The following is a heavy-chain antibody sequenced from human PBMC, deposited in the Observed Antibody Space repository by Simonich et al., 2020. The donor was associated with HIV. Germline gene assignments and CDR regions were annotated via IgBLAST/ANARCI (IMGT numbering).Heavy chain of an antibody. CDR1: GGSFSGYS. V-gene: IGHV4-34*01. D-gene: IGHD3-22*01. Sequence: QVQLQQWGAGLLKPSETLSLTCAVYGGSFSGYSWSWIRQPPGKGLEWIGEIKHSGSANENPTLKSRVTISVDTSKNQFSLKLSSVTAADTAVYYCARGYYDDSSGYYQPAEYFQHWGQGTLVTVSS. CDR2: IKHSGSA. J-gene: IGHJ1*01. CDR3: ARGYYDDSSGYYQPAEYFQH.